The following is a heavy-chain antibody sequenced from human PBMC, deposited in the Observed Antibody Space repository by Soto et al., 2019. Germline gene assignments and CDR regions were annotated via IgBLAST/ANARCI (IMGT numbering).Heavy chain of an antibody. CDR3: ARHRLYSSSWTTFGY. V-gene: IGHV5-51*01. D-gene: IGHD2-2*01. J-gene: IGHJ4*02. CDR2: IYPPNSDT. CDR1: GYNFAAYW. Sequence: GALQLSCQGPGYNFAAYWICWVRQTPGKGLEWIGIIYPPNSDTKYSPSFEGQVTISAEKSSNTAYLQWSSLTASDTAVYYCARHRLYSSSWTTFGYCGQVTLVTASS.